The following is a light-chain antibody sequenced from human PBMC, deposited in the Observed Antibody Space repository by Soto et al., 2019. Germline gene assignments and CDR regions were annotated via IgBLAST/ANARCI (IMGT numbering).Light chain of an antibody. J-gene: IGKJ5*01. Sequence: EIVWTQSPGTLSLSPGERATLSCRASQSVSSSYLAWYQQKPGPAPRLLIYGASSRATGIPDRFSGSGSGTDSTLTISRLQPEDFAVYYCQQYGSPPAFGQGTRLEIK. CDR1: QSVSSSY. CDR3: QQYGSPPA. CDR2: GAS. V-gene: IGKV3-20*01.